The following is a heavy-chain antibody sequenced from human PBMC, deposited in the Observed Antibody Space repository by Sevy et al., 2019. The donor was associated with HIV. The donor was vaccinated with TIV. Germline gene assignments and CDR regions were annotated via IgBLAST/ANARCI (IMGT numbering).Heavy chain of an antibody. J-gene: IGHJ4*02. CDR1: GFTFSPYS. CDR2: ISGTGNTI. CDR3: ARVPLYSDSHINDY. V-gene: IGHV3-48*04. D-gene: IGHD3-22*01. Sequence: GGSLRLSCTASGFTFSPYSMNWIRQAPGKGLEWLSYISGTGNTIYYAGSVKGRFTISRDNAKNSLYLQMNSLRAEDTGVYYCARVPLYSDSHINDYWGQGTLVTVSS.